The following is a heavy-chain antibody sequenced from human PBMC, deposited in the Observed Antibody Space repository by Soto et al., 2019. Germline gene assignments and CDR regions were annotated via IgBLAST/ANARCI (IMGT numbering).Heavy chain of an antibody. CDR3: ARDSSGWALLTYYFDY. CDR2: INAGNGNT. D-gene: IGHD6-19*01. J-gene: IGHJ4*02. V-gene: IGHV1-3*01. CDR1: GYTFTSYA. Sequence: GASVTVSCKASGYTFTSYAMHWVRQAPGQRLEWMGWINAGNGNTKYSQKLQGRVTITRDTSASTAYMELSSLRSEDTAVYYCARDSSGWALLTYYFDYWGQGALVTVSS.